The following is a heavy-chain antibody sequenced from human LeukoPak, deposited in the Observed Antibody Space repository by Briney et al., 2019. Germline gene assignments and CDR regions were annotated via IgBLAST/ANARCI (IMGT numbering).Heavy chain of an antibody. CDR3: ARDLAGEGDYFDY. Sequence: GGSLRLSCAASGFTFSSYWMSWVRQAPGKGLEWVANINQDGSEKYYVDSVKGRFTISRDNAKNSLYLQMNSLRAEDTAVYYCARDLAGEGDYFDYWGQGTLVTVSS. CDR1: GFTFSSYW. V-gene: IGHV3-7*01. D-gene: IGHD6-19*01. CDR2: INQDGSEK. J-gene: IGHJ4*02.